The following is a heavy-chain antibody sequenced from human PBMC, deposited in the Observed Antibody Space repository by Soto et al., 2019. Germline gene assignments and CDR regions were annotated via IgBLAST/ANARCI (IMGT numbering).Heavy chain of an antibody. D-gene: IGHD6-19*01. CDR1: GGSFSSYA. Sequence: QVQLVQSGAEVKKPGSSVKVSCKASGGSFSSYAISWVRQAPVQGLEWMGGIIPIFGTATYAQKFQGRVTITAKKPTSTAYRELRGLSFEDRAVYSCARAVPVAGNHAFDIGGKGTLVTVSP. V-gene: IGHV1-69*06. J-gene: IGHJ3*02. CDR3: ARAVPVAGNHAFDI. CDR2: IIPIFGTA.